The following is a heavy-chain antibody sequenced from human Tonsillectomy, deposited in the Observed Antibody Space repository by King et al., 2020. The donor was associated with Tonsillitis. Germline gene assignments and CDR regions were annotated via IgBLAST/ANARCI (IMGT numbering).Heavy chain of an antibody. CDR3: ARLRISGYNSGWYF. CDR1: GFSLTTSGVG. D-gene: IGHD6-19*01. CDR2: IYWYDDK. Sequence: ITLKESGPTLVKPTQTLTLTCIFSGFSLTTSGVGVGGIRQPPGKALELLALIYWYDDKRYSPSLESRLTITKGTSKYQVVLTMTNLDTVDTATYFCARLRISGYNSGWYFWGQGTLVTVSS. V-gene: IGHV2-5*01. J-gene: IGHJ4*02.